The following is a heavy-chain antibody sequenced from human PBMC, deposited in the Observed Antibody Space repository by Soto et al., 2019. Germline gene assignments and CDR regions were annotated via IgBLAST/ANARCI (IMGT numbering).Heavy chain of an antibody. CDR1: GYSFTSYW. D-gene: IGHD4-17*01. CDR3: ARHGYGDYYYYGMDV. V-gene: IGHV5-51*01. J-gene: IGHJ6*02. Sequence: HGESLKISCKGSGYSFTSYWIGWVRQMPGKGLEWMGIIYPGDSDTRYSPSFQGQVTISADKSISTAYLQWSSPKASDTAMYYCARHGYGDYYYYGMDVWGQGTTVTVSS. CDR2: IYPGDSDT.